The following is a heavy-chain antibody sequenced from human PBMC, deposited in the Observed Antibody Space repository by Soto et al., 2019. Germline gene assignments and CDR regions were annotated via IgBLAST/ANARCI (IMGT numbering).Heavy chain of an antibody. CDR1: GYTFTSYG. V-gene: IGHV1-18*01. CDR3: GGDSSGWYELRPPTT. D-gene: IGHD6-19*01. Sequence: GASVKVSCKASGYTFTSYGISWVRQAPGQGLEWMGWISAYNGNTNYAQKLQGRVTMTTDTSTSTAYMELRSLRSDDTAVYYCGGDSSGWYELRPPTTWGQGTLVTVSS. J-gene: IGHJ4*02. CDR2: ISAYNGNT.